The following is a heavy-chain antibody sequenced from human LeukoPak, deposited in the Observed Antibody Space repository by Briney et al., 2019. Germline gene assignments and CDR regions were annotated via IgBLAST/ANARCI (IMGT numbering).Heavy chain of an antibody. CDR1: GFTFSNYV. CDR3: AKDRHSYESSGFDY. Sequence: GGSLRLSCAASGFTFSNYVMTWVRQAPAKGLEWVSTISGSGGSTYYTDSVKGRFTVSRDNSKNTLYLQMNSLRVEDTAVYYCAKDRHSYESSGFDYWGQGTLVTVSS. CDR2: ISGSGGST. D-gene: IGHD3-22*01. V-gene: IGHV3-23*01. J-gene: IGHJ4*02.